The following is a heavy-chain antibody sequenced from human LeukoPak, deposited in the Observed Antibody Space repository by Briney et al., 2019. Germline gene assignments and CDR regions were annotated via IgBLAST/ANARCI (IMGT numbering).Heavy chain of an antibody. V-gene: IGHV4-34*01. CDR3: ARVGATSYYYYYMDV. D-gene: IGHD1-26*01. CDR1: GGSFSGYY. Sequence: SETLSLTCAVYGGSFSGYYWSWIRQPPGKGLEWIGEINHSGSTNYNPSLKSRVTISVDTSKNQFSLKLSSVTAADTAVYYCARVGATSYYYYYMDVWGKGTTVTISS. J-gene: IGHJ6*03. CDR2: INHSGST.